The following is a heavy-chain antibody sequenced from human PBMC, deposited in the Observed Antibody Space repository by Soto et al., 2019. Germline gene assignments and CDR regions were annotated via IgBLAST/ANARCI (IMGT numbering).Heavy chain of an antibody. CDR3: ARRPRVWFGDEEFGYNYYYGMDV. D-gene: IGHD3-10*01. Sequence: QLQLQESGPGLVKPSETRSLTCTVSGGSISSTSYYWGWIRQPPGKGLEWIGSIYYSGSTYYNPSLKSRVTISVDTSKNQFSLKLSSVTAADTAVYYCARRPRVWFGDEEFGYNYYYGMDVWGQGTTVTVSS. CDR2: IYYSGST. CDR1: GGSISSTSYY. J-gene: IGHJ6*02. V-gene: IGHV4-39*01.